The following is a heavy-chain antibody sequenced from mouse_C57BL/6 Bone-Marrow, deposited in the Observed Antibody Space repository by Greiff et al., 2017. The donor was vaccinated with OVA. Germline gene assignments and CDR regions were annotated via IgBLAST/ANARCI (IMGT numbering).Heavy chain of an antibody. Sequence: VQLQQSGPELVKPGASVKISCKASGYTFTDYYMNWVKQSHGKSLEWIGDINPNNGGTSYNQKFKGKATLTVDKSSSTAYMELRSLTSEDSAVYYCARGSRGFDYWGQGTTLTVSS. CDR3: ARGSRGFDY. CDR2: INPNNGGT. J-gene: IGHJ2*01. CDR1: GYTFTDYY. V-gene: IGHV1-26*01.